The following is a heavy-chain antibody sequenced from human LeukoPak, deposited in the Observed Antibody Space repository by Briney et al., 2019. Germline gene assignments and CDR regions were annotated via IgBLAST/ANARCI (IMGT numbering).Heavy chain of an antibody. D-gene: IGHD3-22*01. CDR3: ARDLSKTPPVIPTPYMDV. CDR1: GGSISSYY. J-gene: IGHJ6*03. Sequence: SETLSLTRTVSGGSISSYYWSWIRQPAGKGLEWIGRIYTSGSTNYNPSLKSRVTMSVDTSKNQFSLKLSSVTAADTAVYYCARDLSKTPPVIPTPYMDVWGKGTTVTISS. CDR2: IYTSGST. V-gene: IGHV4-4*07.